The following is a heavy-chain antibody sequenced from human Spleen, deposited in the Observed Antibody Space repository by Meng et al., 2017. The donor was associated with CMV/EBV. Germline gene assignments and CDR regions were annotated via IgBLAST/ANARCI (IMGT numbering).Heavy chain of an antibody. Sequence: GGSLRLSCAASGFIFSNYDMHWVRQATGKGLEWVSGIGTTGDTYYPGSVKGRVTISRENAKNSLYLQMNSLRAGDTAMYYCARGGDIVLMGFLMDVWGQGTTVTVSS. V-gene: IGHV3-13*01. CDR3: ARGGDIVLMGFLMDV. J-gene: IGHJ6*02. D-gene: IGHD2-8*01. CDR2: IGTTGDT. CDR1: GFIFSNYD.